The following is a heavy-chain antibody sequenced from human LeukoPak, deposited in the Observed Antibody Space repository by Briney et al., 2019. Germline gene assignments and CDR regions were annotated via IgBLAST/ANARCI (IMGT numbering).Heavy chain of an antibody. CDR2: INNSGST. V-gene: IGHV4-34*01. CDR1: GGSFSGYY. Sequence: SETLSLTCAVYGGSFSGYYWSWIRQPPGKGLEWIGEINNSGSTNYNPSLKSRVTISVETTKNQSPLKLSSVTTADTTVYYCAGAAPRHDYYYYYYMDVWGKGTTVTVSS. CDR3: AGAAPRHDYYYYYYMDV. J-gene: IGHJ6*03.